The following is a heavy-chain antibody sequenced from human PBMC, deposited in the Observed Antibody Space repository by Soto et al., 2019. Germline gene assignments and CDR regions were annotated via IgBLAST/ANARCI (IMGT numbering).Heavy chain of an antibody. CDR1: GGSISSSSYY. CDR3: ARRDYDSSTAFDI. V-gene: IGHV4-39*01. CDR2: IYYSGST. D-gene: IGHD3-22*01. J-gene: IGHJ3*02. Sequence: QLQLQESGPGLVKPSETLSLTCTVSGGSISSSSYYWGWIRQPPGKGLEWIGSIYYSGSTYYNPSLKSRVTISVDTSKNQFPLKLSSVTAADTAVYYCARRDYDSSTAFDIWGQGTMVTVSS.